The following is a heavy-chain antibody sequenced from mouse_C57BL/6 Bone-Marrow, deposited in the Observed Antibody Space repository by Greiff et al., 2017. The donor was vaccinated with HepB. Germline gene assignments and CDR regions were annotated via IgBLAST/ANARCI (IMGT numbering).Heavy chain of an antibody. J-gene: IGHJ3*01. D-gene: IGHD1-1*01. V-gene: IGHV1-69*01. CDR2: IDPSDSYT. CDR3: ARLNYYGSSYEGWFAY. CDR1: GYTFTSYW. Sequence: QVQLQQPGAELVMPGASVKLSCKASGYTFTSYWMHWVKQRPGQGLEWIGEIDPSDSYTNYNQKFKGKSTLTVDKSSSTAYMQLSSLTSEDSAVYYCARLNYYGSSYEGWFAYWGQGTLVTVSA.